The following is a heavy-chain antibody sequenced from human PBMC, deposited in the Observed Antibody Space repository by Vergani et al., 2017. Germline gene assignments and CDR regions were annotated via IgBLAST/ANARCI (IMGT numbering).Heavy chain of an antibody. D-gene: IGHD6-13*01. J-gene: IGHJ6*02. V-gene: IGHV4-61*02. Sequence: QVQLQESGPGLVKPSQTLSLTCTVSGGSISSGSYYWSWIRQPAGKGLEWIGRIYTSGSTNYNPSLKSRVTISVDTSKNQFSLKLSSVTAADTAVYYCARHTYSSIPYYYGMDVWGQGP. CDR1: GGSISSGSYY. CDR2: IYTSGST. CDR3: ARHTYSSIPYYYGMDV.